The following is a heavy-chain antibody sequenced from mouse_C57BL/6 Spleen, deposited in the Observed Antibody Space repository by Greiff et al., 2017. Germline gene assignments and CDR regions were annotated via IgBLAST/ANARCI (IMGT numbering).Heavy chain of an antibody. CDR2: INPSVSDT. Sequence: QVQLKQPGAELVKPGASVKVSCKASGYTFTSSWMPWVKQRPGQGLEWIGRINPSVSDTNYNQKFKGKATWTVDKSSSTAYMQLSSLTSEDSAVYYCATIPYDYDENWGQGTTLTVSS. J-gene: IGHJ2*01. CDR3: ATIPYDYDEN. CDR1: GYTFTSSW. D-gene: IGHD2-4*01. V-gene: IGHV1-74*01.